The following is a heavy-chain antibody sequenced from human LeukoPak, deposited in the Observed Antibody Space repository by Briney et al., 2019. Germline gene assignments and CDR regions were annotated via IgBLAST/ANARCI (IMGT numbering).Heavy chain of an antibody. V-gene: IGHV4-59*01. CDR2: IYYSGST. J-gene: IGHJ6*03. CDR1: GGSISSYY. CDR3: ARDRVLRYFDWLPGDYYYYYMDV. Sequence: SETLSLTCTVSGGSISSYYWSWIRQPPGKGLEWIGYIYYSGSTNYNPSLKSRVTISVDTSKNQFSLKLSSVTAAGTAVYYCARDRVLRYFDWLPGDYYYYYMDVWGKGTTVTVSS. D-gene: IGHD3-9*01.